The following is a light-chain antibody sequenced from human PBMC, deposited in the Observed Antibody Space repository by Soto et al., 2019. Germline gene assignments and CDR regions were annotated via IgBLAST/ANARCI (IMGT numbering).Light chain of an antibody. CDR2: GAS. Sequence: EIVMTQSPATLSVSPGQSATLSCRASQSISSELAWYQQKPGQPPRLLIYGASTRATGVPARFTGSGSGSDFTLTVSGLQSEDFAVYYCQQGHNWPLTFCQGTRLE. J-gene: IGKJ2*01. V-gene: IGKV3-15*01. CDR3: QQGHNWPLT. CDR1: QSISSE.